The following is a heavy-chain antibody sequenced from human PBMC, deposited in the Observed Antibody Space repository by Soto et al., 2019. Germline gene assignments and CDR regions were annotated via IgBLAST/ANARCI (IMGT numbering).Heavy chain of an antibody. CDR2: IYDSGST. D-gene: IGHD2-21*02. CDR1: GGSISSSNW. J-gene: IGHJ6*02. CDR3: ARDSLGDQLLGGYYYYGMDV. V-gene: IGHV4-4*02. Sequence: QVQLQESGPGLVKPSGTLSLTCAVSGGSISSSNWWSWVRQPPGKGLEWIGEIYDSGSTNYNPSLKSRLPISVDKSKNQFSLKLSSVTAADTAVYYCARDSLGDQLLGGYYYYGMDVWGQGTTVTVSS.